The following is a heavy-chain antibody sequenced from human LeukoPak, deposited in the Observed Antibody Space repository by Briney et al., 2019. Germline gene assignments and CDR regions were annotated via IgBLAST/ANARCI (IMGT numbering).Heavy chain of an antibody. Sequence: PGGSLRLSCAASGFTFSSYSMNWVRQAPGKGLEWVSSISSSSYIYYADSVKGRFTISRDNAKNSLYLQMNSLRAEDTAVYYCARGGEGMIDAFDIWGQGTMVTVSS. V-gene: IGHV3-21*01. CDR3: ARGGEGMIDAFDI. CDR1: GFTFSSYS. CDR2: ISSSSYI. D-gene: IGHD3-10*01. J-gene: IGHJ3*02.